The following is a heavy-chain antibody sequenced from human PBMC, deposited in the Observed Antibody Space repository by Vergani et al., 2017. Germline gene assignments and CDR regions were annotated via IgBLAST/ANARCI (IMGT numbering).Heavy chain of an antibody. J-gene: IGHJ4*02. CDR1: GGSFSGYY. V-gene: IGHV4-34*01. D-gene: IGHD5-12*01. Sequence: QVQLQQWGAGLLKPSETLSLTCAVYGGSFSGYYWSWIRQPPGKGLGWSGEINHSGSPHYNPSLKSRGTLSVDTSKNQFSLKLTSVHAADTAVYYCASDGVVATITFDYWGQGTLVTVSS. CDR2: INHSGSP. CDR3: ASDGVVATITFDY.